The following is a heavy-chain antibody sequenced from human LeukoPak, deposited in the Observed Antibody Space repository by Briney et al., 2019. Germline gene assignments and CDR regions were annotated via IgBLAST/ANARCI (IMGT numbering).Heavy chain of an antibody. Sequence: NAGGSLRLSCAASDFTFSFYWMTWVRQPPGKGLEWIGEIYHSGNTNYNPSLKSRVTISLDNSKNQFSLKLSSVTAADTAVYYCARGFGELLYLSWFDPWGQGTLVTVSS. CDR2: IYHSGNT. CDR3: ARGFGELLYLSWFDP. D-gene: IGHD3-10*01. V-gene: IGHV4-4*02. CDR1: DFTFSFYW. J-gene: IGHJ5*02.